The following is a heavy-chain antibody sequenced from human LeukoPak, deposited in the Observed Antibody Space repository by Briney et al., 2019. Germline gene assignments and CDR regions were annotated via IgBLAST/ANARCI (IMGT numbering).Heavy chain of an antibody. Sequence: GASVKVSCKASGYTFNSYDINWVRQATGQGLEWMGWMNTNSGNTGYAQKFQGRVTMTRNTSISTAYMELSSLRSEDTAVYYCARLKSSGWHIDYWGQGTLVTVSS. V-gene: IGHV1-8*01. D-gene: IGHD6-19*01. J-gene: IGHJ4*02. CDR1: GYTFNSYD. CDR2: MNTNSGNT. CDR3: ARLKSSGWHIDY.